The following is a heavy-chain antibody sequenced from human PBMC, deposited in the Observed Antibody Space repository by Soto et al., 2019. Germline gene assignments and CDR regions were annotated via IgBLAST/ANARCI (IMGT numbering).Heavy chain of an antibody. D-gene: IGHD5-12*01. CDR1: GGSISSYY. CDR2: IDYSGST. Sequence: QVQLQESGPGLVKPSETLSLTCTVSGGSISSYYWSWIRQPPGKGLEWIGYIDYSGSTNHNPSLKSRVTISLETSKNQFSLKLSSVTAADTAVYYCARVSRGSSGYGKGRYFDYWGQGTLVTVSS. J-gene: IGHJ4*02. CDR3: ARVSRGSSGYGKGRYFDY. V-gene: IGHV4-59*01.